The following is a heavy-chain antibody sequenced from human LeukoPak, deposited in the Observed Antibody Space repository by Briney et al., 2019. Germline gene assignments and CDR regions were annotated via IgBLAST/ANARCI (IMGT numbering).Heavy chain of an antibody. J-gene: IGHJ6*03. Sequence: LAGGSLRLSCTASGFTFSRYAMSWVRQAPGKGMEWVSVLSGSGTTAHYADSVKGRFTISRDNSRNAVFLEMSSLRLEDTAVYYCAKGGGDTPYYYFYMDVWGKGRTVTVSS. D-gene: IGHD2-21*02. V-gene: IGHV3-23*01. CDR3: AKGGGDTPYYYFYMDV. CDR1: GFTFSRYA. CDR2: LSGSGTTA.